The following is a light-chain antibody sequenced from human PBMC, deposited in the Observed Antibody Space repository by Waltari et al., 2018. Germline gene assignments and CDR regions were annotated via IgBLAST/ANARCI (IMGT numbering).Light chain of an antibody. CDR1: SGHISNI. CDR3: QTGGHGTWV. CDR2: VNRGGSH. J-gene: IGLJ3*02. Sequence: QLVLTQSPSASASLGASVKLTCTLTSGHISNIVAGHQQKPEKGTRYLMKVNRGGSHTQGDGIPDRFAGSRSGSERYLTIARLQSEDEADYYCQTGGHGTWVFGGGTKLTVV. V-gene: IGLV4-69*01.